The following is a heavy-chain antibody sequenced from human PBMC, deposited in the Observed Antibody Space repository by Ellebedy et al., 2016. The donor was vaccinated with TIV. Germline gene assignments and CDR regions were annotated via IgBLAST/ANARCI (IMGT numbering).Heavy chain of an antibody. V-gene: IGHV4-39*01. CDR1: GGSITSGSYY. Sequence: MPSETLSLTCTVSGGSITSGSYYWAWIRQPPGKGLEWVGNVYFIGSTNYNPSLKSRVTISVDTSKNQFSLKLTSVTAAETAVYYCVRHPTLGTLDYWGQGAQVTVSS. J-gene: IGHJ4*02. D-gene: IGHD3-16*01. CDR3: VRHPTLGTLDY. CDR2: VYFIGST.